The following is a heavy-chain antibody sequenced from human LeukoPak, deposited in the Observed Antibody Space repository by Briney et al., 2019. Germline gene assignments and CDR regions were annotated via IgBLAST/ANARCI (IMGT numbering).Heavy chain of an antibody. CDR2: ISGSGGST. V-gene: IGHV3-23*01. CDR3: AKEMTREYRSSAGYFDY. D-gene: IGHD6-6*01. CDR1: GFTFSSYA. Sequence: PGGSLRLSCAASGFTFSSYAMSWVRQAPGKGLEWVSAISGSGGSTYYADSVKGRFTISRDNSKNTLYLQMNSLRAEDTAVYYCAKEMTREYRSSAGYFDYWGQGTLVTVSS. J-gene: IGHJ4*02.